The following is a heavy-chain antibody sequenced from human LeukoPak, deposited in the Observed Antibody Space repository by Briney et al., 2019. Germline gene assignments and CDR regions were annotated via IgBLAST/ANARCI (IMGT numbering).Heavy chain of an antibody. V-gene: IGHV1-2*04. Sequence: ASVKVSCKVSGCTFTGYYMHWVRQAPGQGLEWMGWINPNSGGTNYAQKFQGWVTMTRDTSISTAYMELSRLRSDDTAVYYCASSSIIAVAGSGDSFDYWGQGTLVTVSS. J-gene: IGHJ4*02. CDR2: INPNSGGT. CDR1: GCTFTGYY. CDR3: ASSSIIAVAGSGDSFDY. D-gene: IGHD6-19*01.